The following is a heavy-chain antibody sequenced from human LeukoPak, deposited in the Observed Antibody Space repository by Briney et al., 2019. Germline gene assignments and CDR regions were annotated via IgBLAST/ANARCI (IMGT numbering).Heavy chain of an antibody. Sequence: GGSLRLSCAASGFTFSSYAMNWVRQAPGKGLEWVSSISSSSSYIYYADSVKGRFTISRDNAKNSLYLQMNSLRAEDTAVYYCARGEIAVAGYDYWGQGTLVTVSS. CDR3: ARGEIAVAGYDY. CDR1: GFTFSSYA. J-gene: IGHJ4*02. CDR2: ISSSSSYI. V-gene: IGHV3-21*01. D-gene: IGHD6-19*01.